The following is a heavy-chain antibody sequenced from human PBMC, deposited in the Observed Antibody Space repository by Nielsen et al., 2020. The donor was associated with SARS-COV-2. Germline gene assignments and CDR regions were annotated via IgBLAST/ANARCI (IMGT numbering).Heavy chain of an antibody. D-gene: IGHD2-2*02. CDR3: ARAYCSNATCYRHAFDI. Sequence: SVKVSCKASGYTFTRYYMHWVRQAPGQGLEWMGIINPSGDRRSYAQRFQGRVTLTKDTSTNTVYMDLSSLRSEDTAVYFCARAYCSNATCYRHAFDIWGQGTMVTVSS. CDR2: INPSGDRR. J-gene: IGHJ3*02. V-gene: IGHV1-46*01. CDR1: GYTFTRYY.